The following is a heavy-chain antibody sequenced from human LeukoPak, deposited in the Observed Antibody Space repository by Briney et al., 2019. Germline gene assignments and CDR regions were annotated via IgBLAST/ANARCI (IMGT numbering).Heavy chain of an antibody. CDR3: ARWVGITEFGTDYRWFDP. CDR1: GFTFSSYW. Sequence: PGGSLRLSCAASGFTFSSYWMSWVRQAPGKGLEWVANIKQDGSEKYYVDSVKGRFTISRDNAKNSLYLQMNSLRAEDTAVYYCARWVGITEFGTDYRWFDPWGQGTLVTVSS. V-gene: IGHV3-7*01. CDR2: IKQDGSEK. J-gene: IGHJ5*02. D-gene: IGHD3-10*01.